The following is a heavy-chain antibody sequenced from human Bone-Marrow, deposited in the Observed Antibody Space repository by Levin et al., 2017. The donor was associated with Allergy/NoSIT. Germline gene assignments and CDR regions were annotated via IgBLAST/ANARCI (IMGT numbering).Heavy chain of an antibody. V-gene: IGHV3-74*01. CDR2: INSDGSSI. CDR1: GFNFSNFW. J-gene: IGHJ4*02. D-gene: IGHD3-10*01. Sequence: PGGSLRLSCATSGFNFSNFWMHWVRQAPGKGLEWVSRINSDGSSIDYAGSVKGRFTISRDGAKNTLSLQMNNLRAEDTAVYFCAKDDIIMLSSWGQGTLVTVSS. CDR3: AKDDIIMLSS.